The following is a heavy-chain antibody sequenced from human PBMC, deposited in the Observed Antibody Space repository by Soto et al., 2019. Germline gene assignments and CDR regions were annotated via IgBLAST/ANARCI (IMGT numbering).Heavy chain of an antibody. D-gene: IGHD3-22*01. CDR1: GYTFTSYG. CDR3: ATDYYDSSGYSTALDY. V-gene: IGHV1-18*01. CDR2: ISAYNGKT. J-gene: IGHJ4*02. Sequence: GASVKVSCKASGYTFTSYGISWVRQAPGQGLEWMGWISAYNGKTIYAQKFQGRVTTTKDTFTVTAYMELSSLRSEDTAVYYCATDYYDSSGYSTALDYWGQGTLVTVSS.